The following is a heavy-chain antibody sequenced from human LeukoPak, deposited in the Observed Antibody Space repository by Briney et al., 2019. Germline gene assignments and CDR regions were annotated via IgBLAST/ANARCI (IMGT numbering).Heavy chain of an antibody. CDR1: GYRFANYW. V-gene: IGHV5-51*01. D-gene: IGHD4-17*01. Sequence: GESLKISCMGSGYRFANYWIGWVRQMPGKGLEWMGIIYPDDSEIRYSPSFQGQVTISADKSISTAYLQWNSLKASDTAMYYCARSVNYFDYWGQGTLVTVSS. J-gene: IGHJ4*02. CDR2: IYPDDSEI. CDR3: ARSVNYFDY.